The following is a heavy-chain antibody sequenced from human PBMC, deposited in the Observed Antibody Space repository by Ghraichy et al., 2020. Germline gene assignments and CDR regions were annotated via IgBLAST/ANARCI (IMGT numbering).Heavy chain of an antibody. J-gene: IGHJ4*02. CDR2: IKQDGSEK. V-gene: IGHV3-7*01. CDR1: GFTFSSYW. D-gene: IGHD6-13*01. Sequence: GGSLRLSCAASGFTFSSYWMSWVRQAPGKGLEWVANIKQDGSEKYYVDSVKGRFTISRDNAKNSLYLQMNSLRAEDTAVYYCARGIAAAGTPYYFDYWGQGTLVTVSS. CDR3: ARGIAAAGTPYYFDY.